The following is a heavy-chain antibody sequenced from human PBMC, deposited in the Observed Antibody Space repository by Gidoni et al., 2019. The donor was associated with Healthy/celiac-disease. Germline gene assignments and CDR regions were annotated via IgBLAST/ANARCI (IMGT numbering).Heavy chain of an antibody. Sequence: QRQLQESGPGLVKPADTLSLTCTVSGGSSSMSSYYWGWIRQPPGKGLEWIGSIYYSGSTYYNPSLTSRVTIAVDTSKNQFSLKLSSVTAADTAVYYCARQSCFDPMTTVIMINWFDPWGQGTLVTVSS. CDR2: IYYSGST. CDR3: ARQSCFDPMTTVIMINWFDP. CDR1: GGSSSMSSYY. J-gene: IGHJ5*02. V-gene: IGHV4-39*01. D-gene: IGHD4-17*01.